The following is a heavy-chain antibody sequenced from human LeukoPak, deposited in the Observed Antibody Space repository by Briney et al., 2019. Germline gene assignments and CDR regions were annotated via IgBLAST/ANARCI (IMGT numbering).Heavy chain of an antibody. Sequence: ASVKVSCKASGYTFASYGISWVRQAPGQGLEWMGWINPNSGGTNYAQKFQGWVTMTRDTSISTAYMELSRLRSDDTAVYYCARGGITGTTRGPTRLNDAFDIWGQGTMVTVSS. CDR2: INPNSGGT. D-gene: IGHD1-20*01. CDR1: GYTFASYG. CDR3: ARGGITGTTRGPTRLNDAFDI. J-gene: IGHJ3*02. V-gene: IGHV1-2*04.